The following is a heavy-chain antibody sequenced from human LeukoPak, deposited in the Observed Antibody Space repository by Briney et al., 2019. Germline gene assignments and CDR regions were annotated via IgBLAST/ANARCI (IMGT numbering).Heavy chain of an antibody. CDR2: INSDGSIT. CDR3: AKDEVDCSGGSCYYMGLGNAFDI. Sequence: GGSLRLSCAASGFTFTTYWMHWVRQAPGKGLVWVSHINSDGSITSYADSVKGRFTISRDNSKNTLYLQMNSLRAEDTAVYYCAKDEVDCSGGSCYYMGLGNAFDIWGQGTMVTVSS. D-gene: IGHD2-15*01. CDR1: GFTFTTYW. V-gene: IGHV3-74*01. J-gene: IGHJ3*02.